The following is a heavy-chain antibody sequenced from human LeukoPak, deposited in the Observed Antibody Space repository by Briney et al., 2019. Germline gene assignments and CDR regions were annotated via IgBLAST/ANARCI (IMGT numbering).Heavy chain of an antibody. D-gene: IGHD3-22*01. Sequence: PGGSLRLSCAASGFTFSNAWMSWVRQAPGKGLEWVGRIKSKTDGGTTDYAAPVKGRFTISRDDSKNTLYLQMNSLKTEDTAVYYCTTGVIYYDSSVDYWGQGTLVTVSS. V-gene: IGHV3-15*01. CDR2: IKSKTDGGTT. CDR3: TTGVIYYDSSVDY. J-gene: IGHJ4*02. CDR1: GFTFSNAW.